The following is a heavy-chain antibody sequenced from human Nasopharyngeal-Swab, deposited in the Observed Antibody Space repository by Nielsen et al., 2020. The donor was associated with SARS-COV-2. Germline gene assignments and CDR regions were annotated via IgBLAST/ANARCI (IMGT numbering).Heavy chain of an antibody. CDR2: IYPSDSNT. J-gene: IGHJ6*02. Sequence: KVSCKGSGYSFTTYWIGWVRQMPGKGLEWMGIIYPSDSNTRYSPSFQGQVTISVDKYSSTAYLQWSSLKASDTAIYYCARPMRPMGHYYFGMDVWGQGTTVTVSS. CDR1: GYSFTTYW. CDR3: ARPMRPMGHYYFGMDV. D-gene: IGHD1-26*01. V-gene: IGHV5-51*01.